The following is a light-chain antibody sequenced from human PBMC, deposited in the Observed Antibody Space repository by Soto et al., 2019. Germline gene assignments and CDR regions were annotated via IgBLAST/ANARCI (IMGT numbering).Light chain of an antibody. Sequence: EFVSTQSPATLSLSPGERATLSCRASQSVSSYLAWYQQKPGQAPRLLIYDASNRATGIPARFSGTGSGTDFTLTINNLEPEDFAVYYCQVRTNWSIAFGRGTRLEI. V-gene: IGKV3-11*01. J-gene: IGKJ5*01. CDR3: QVRTNWSIA. CDR2: DAS. CDR1: QSVSSY.